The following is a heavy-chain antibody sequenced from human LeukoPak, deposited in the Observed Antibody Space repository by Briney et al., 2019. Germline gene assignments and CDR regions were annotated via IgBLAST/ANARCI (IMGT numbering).Heavy chain of an antibody. Sequence: SETLSLTCTVYWSWIRQPPGKGLEWIGYIYSKGRTNYNPSLKSRVTISVDTSKSQFSLRLTSMTAADSAVYYCARERTRPFSVTSFSWFDPWGQGTLVTVSS. V-gene: IGHV4-59*01. D-gene: IGHD2-2*01. CDR3: ARERTRPFSVTSFSWFDP. J-gene: IGHJ5*02. CDR2: IYSKGRT.